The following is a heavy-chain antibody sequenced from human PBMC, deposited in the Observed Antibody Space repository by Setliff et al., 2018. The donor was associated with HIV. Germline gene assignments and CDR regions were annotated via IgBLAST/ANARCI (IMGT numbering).Heavy chain of an antibody. Sequence: VSVKVSCKASGYTFTSYAMHWVRQAPGQRLEWMGWINAGNGNTKYSQKFQGRVTITRDTSASTAYMELSSLRSEDTAVYYCARDRGDLSLAYYLYYGMDVWGQGTTVTVSS. V-gene: IGHV1-3*01. J-gene: IGHJ6*02. CDR1: GYTFTSYA. CDR3: ARDRGDLSLAYYLYYGMDV. D-gene: IGHD3-10*01. CDR2: INAGNGNT.